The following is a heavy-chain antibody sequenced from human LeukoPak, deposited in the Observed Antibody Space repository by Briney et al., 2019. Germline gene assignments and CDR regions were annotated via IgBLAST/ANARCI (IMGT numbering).Heavy chain of an antibody. Sequence: GGSLRLSCAASGFTFSNYAMHRVRQAPGKGLEWVAVISYDGDTKYYATSVKGRFTISRDNSKNTLFLQIYSLRPEDTAMYYRARDPLVGYGDYFDYWGQGTLVTVSS. J-gene: IGHJ4*02. D-gene: IGHD4-17*01. CDR2: ISYDGDTK. V-gene: IGHV3-30*04. CDR1: GFTFSNYA. CDR3: ARDPLVGYGDYFDY.